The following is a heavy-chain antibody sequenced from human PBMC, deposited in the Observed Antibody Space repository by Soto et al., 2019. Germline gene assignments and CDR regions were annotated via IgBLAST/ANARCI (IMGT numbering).Heavy chain of an antibody. Sequence: SETLSLTCTVSGGSISSSSYYWGWIRQPPGKGLEWIGSIYYSGSTYYNPSLKSRVTISVDTSKNQFSLKLSSVTAADTAVYYCARRHDYGDLFDYWGQGTLVTVSS. J-gene: IGHJ4*02. D-gene: IGHD4-17*01. CDR2: IYYSGST. CDR1: GGSISSSSYY. V-gene: IGHV4-39*01. CDR3: ARRHDYGDLFDY.